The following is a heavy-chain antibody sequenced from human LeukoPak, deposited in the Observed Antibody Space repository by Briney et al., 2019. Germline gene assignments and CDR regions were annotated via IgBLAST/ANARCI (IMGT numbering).Heavy chain of an antibody. V-gene: IGHV4-34*01. Sequence: PSETLSLTCAVHGVSVSGYYWSWIRQSPGKGLEWIGEIRSGYTNYNPSLKTRVTISADTSENQLSLRLTSVTAADTAVYYCARMRCGHTDNRCYNYWGQGTLVTVSS. CDR3: ARMRCGHTDNRCYNY. J-gene: IGHJ4*02. CDR1: GVSVSGYY. CDR2: IRSGYT. D-gene: IGHD2-2*02.